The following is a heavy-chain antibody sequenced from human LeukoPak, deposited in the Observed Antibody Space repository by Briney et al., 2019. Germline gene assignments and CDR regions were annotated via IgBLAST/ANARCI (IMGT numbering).Heavy chain of an antibody. V-gene: IGHV4-61*02. Sequence: SQTLSLTCTVSGGSISSGSYYWSWIRQPAGKGLEWIGRIYTSGSTNYNPSLKSRVTISVDTSKNQFSLKLSSVTAADTAVYYCARTTVTPGGYYFDYWGQGTLVTVSS. CDR1: GGSISSGSYY. CDR3: ARTTVTPGGYYFDY. J-gene: IGHJ4*02. D-gene: IGHD4-11*01. CDR2: IYTSGST.